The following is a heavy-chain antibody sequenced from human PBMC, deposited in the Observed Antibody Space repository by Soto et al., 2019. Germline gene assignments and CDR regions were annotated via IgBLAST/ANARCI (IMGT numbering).Heavy chain of an antibody. J-gene: IGHJ4*02. CDR3: AKDEYTSGWYISYLFDS. CDR2: ISGSGDGT. Sequence: PGGSLRLSCAASGFRFSSYAMSWVRQAPGKGLEWVSVISGSGDGTYYADSVKGRFTISRDNSKNTLYLQMDSLRAEDTAVYYCAKDEYTSGWYISYLFDSWGQGTLVNVSS. V-gene: IGHV3-23*01. CDR1: GFRFSSYA. D-gene: IGHD6-19*01.